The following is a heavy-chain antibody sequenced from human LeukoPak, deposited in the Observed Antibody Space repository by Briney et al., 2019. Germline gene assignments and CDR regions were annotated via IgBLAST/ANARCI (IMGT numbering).Heavy chain of an antibody. CDR3: ARDGSGVGSFLYYYYGMDV. J-gene: IGHJ6*02. CDR2: INPNSGGT. D-gene: IGHD3-3*01. V-gene: IGHV1-2*02. Sequence: ASVKVSCKASGYTFTGYYMHWVRQAPGQGLEWMGWINPNSGGTNYAQKFQGRVTMTRDTSISTAYMELSRLRSDDTAVYYCARDGSGVGSFLYYYYGMDVWGQGTTVTVSS. CDR1: GYTFTGYY.